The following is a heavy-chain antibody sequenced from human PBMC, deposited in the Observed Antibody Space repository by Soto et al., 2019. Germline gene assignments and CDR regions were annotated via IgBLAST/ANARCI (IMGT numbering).Heavy chain of an antibody. Sequence: QVQLQESGPGLVKPSQTLSLTCTVSGGSISSCGYYWSWTRQHPGKGLGWIGYHYYSGSTYDNPSVKSRVTRLVVTPKNHFSLTLSPVNAADTAVYYCSLVFGFWSGYSSFAYWGQGTLVTVSS. V-gene: IGHV4-31*03. D-gene: IGHD3-3*01. CDR1: GGSISSCGYY. J-gene: IGHJ4*02. CDR2: HYYSGST. CDR3: SLVFGFWSGYSSFAY.